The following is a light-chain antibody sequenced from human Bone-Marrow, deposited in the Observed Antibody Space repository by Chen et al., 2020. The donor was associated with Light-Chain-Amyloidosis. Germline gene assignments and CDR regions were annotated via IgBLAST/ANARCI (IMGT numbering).Light chain of an antibody. J-gene: IGKJ2*01. CDR1: QRISKF. CDR3: QERTNWPLYT. Sequence: ESDWTQPPATLSVSPGERSALSSRASQRISKFLAWYQHKPGQATRLLSYDASIRATGIPARFSGSGSGTDFTLTINSLEPEDFAVYYCQERTNWPLYTFGQGTKLEI. V-gene: IGKV3-11*01. CDR2: DAS.